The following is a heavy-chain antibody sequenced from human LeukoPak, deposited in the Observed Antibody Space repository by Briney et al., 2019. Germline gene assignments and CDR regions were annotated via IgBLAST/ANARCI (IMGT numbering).Heavy chain of an antibody. J-gene: IGHJ4*02. D-gene: IGHD5-12*01. Sequence: SETLSLTCAVYGGSFSGYYWSWIRQPPGKGLEWIGEINHSGSTNYSPSLKSRLTISVDTSKNQFSLKLNSVTAADTAVYYCARAPVRGGYDLFDYWGQGTLVTVSS. CDR2: INHSGST. CDR3: ARAPVRGGYDLFDY. CDR1: GGSFSGYY. V-gene: IGHV4-34*01.